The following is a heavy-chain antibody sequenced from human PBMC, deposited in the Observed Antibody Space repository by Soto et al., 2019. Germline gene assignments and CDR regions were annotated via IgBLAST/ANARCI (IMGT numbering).Heavy chain of an antibody. V-gene: IGHV1-69*02. CDR1: GGTFSSYT. CDR3: ARAPYDILTGSEYNWFDP. CDR2: IIPILGIA. Sequence: GASVKVSCKASGGTFSSYTISCVRQAPGQGLEWMGRIIPILGIANYAQKFQGRVTITADKSTSTAYMELSSLRSEDTAVYYCARAPYDILTGSEYNWFDPWGQGTLVTVSS. D-gene: IGHD3-9*01. J-gene: IGHJ5*02.